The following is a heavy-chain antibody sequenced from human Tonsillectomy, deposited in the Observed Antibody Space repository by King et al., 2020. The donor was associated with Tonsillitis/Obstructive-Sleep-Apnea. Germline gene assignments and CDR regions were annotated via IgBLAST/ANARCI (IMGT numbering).Heavy chain of an antibody. V-gene: IGHV3-30*04. CDR1: GFTFSSYT. D-gene: IGHD3-10*01. CDR2: ISYDGSNK. Sequence: VQLVQSGGGVVQPGRSLRLSCAASGFTFSSYTMHWVRQAPGKGMQWVAVISYDGSNKDYADSVKGRFTISSDNSENTLYLQMNSLRDEDTAVYFCARDFAGEGNYYYGMDVWGQGTTVTVSS. J-gene: IGHJ6*02. CDR3: ARDFAGEGNYYYGMDV.